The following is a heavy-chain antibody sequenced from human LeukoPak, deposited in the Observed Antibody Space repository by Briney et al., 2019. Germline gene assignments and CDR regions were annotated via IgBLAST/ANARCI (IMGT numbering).Heavy chain of an antibody. J-gene: IGHJ6*04. D-gene: IGHD3-9*01. V-gene: IGHV1-69*06. CDR3: ARVELRYFDWSLGMDV. CDR1: GGSFSSYA. Sequence: SVKVSCKASGGSFSSYAISWVRQAPGQGLEWMGGIIPIFGTANYAQKFQGRVTITADKSTSTAYMELSSLRSEDTAVYYCARVELRYFDWSLGMDVWGKGTTVTVSS. CDR2: IIPIFGTA.